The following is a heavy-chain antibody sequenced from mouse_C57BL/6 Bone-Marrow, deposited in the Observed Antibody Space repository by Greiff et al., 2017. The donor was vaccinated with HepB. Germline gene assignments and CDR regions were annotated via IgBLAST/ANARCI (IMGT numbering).Heavy chain of an antibody. D-gene: IGHD1-2*01. CDR1: GYTFTSYW. Sequence: QVQLQQPGAELVKPGASVKMSCKASGYTFTSYWMQWVKQRPGQGLEWIGEIDPSDSYTNYNQKFKGKATLTVDTSSSTAYMQLSSLTSEDSAVYYCARGVLRPHVWGTGTTVTVSS. CDR3: ARGVLRPHV. V-gene: IGHV1-50*01. CDR2: IDPSDSYT. J-gene: IGHJ1*03.